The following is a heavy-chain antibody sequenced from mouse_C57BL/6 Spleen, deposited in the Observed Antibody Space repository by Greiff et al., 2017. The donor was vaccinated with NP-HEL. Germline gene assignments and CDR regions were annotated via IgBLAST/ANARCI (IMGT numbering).Heavy chain of an antibody. CDR1: GFTFSSYG. CDR3: ARRGYYFDY. CDR2: ISSGGSYT. J-gene: IGHJ2*01. V-gene: IGHV5-6*01. Sequence: EVHLVESGGDLVKPGGSLKLSCAASGFTFSSYGMSWVRQTPDKRLEWVATISSGGSYTYYPDIVKGLFTISRDKAKNTLYLQMSSLKSEDTAMYYGARRGYYFDYWGQGTTLTVSS.